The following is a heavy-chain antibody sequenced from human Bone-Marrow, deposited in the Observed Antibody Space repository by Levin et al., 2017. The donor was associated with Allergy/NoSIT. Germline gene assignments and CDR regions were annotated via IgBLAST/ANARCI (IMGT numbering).Heavy chain of an antibody. CDR2: TYFRSQWYD. Sequence: SETLSLTCAISGDSLSSNTAAWNWIRQSPSRGLEWLGRTYFRSQWYDDYADSVLGRIIISPDTSKNQFSLQLNSVTPDDTAVYYCERDRDFERLTGFPQYYFDYWGQGTLVTVSS. CDR3: ERDRDFERLTGFPQYYFDY. V-gene: IGHV6-1*01. J-gene: IGHJ4*02. CDR1: GDSLSSNTAA. D-gene: IGHD3-9*01.